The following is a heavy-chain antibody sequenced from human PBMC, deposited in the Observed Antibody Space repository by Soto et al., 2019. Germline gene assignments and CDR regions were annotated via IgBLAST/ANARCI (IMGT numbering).Heavy chain of an antibody. V-gene: IGHV4-31*03. CDR2: IYYSGST. CDR1: GGSIRSGGNS. CDR3: ARGVLRTFDY. J-gene: IGHJ4*02. Sequence: QVQLQESGPGLVKPSQTLSLTCTVSGGSIRSGGNSWSWIRQHSGKGLEWIGYIYYSGSTYYIPYLESRLTISLATSKNQCSLKLSSVTAADTAVYYCARGVLRTFDYWGQGTLVTVSS.